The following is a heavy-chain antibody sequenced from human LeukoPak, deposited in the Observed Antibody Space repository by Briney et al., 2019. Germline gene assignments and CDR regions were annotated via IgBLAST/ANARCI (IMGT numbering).Heavy chain of an antibody. CDR2: INHSGST. Sequence: PSETLSLTCTVSGGSISSYYWSWIRQPPGKGLEWIGEINHSGSTNYNPSLKSGVTISVDTSKNQFSLKLSSVTAADTAVYYCARGRRLLWFGELFKGYYFDYWGQGTLVTVSS. V-gene: IGHV4-34*01. D-gene: IGHD3-10*01. CDR1: GGSISSYY. CDR3: ARGRRLLWFGELFKGYYFDY. J-gene: IGHJ4*02.